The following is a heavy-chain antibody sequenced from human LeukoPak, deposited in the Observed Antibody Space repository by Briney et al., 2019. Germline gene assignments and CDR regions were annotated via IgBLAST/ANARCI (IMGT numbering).Heavy chain of an antibody. D-gene: IGHD3-3*02. CDR2: IQSKTDGGKT. J-gene: IGHJ4*02. Sequence: GGSLRLSCSVSGMTFTNAWMTWVRQAPGKGLEWIGRIQSKTDGGKTDYAAPVKGRFTISRDDSKNTLYLQMNSLKTEDTAIYYCTTGIRGDWGQGTLVTVSS. CDR1: GMTFTNAW. CDR3: TTGIRGD. V-gene: IGHV3-15*01.